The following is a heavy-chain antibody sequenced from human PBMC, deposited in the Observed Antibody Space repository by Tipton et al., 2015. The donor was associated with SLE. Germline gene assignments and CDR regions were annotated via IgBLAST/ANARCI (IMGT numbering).Heavy chain of an antibody. CDR3: ATARRVTTGCSFDL. D-gene: IGHD4-17*01. J-gene: IGHJ2*01. CDR2: VWYSGST. V-gene: IGHV4-59*01. CDR1: GGSISTYF. Sequence: LRLSCSVSGGSISTYFWRWVRQPPGKGLEWIGYVWYSGSTYYNPSLKSRVSVSVDTSKSQFSLKLRSVTAADTAVYYCATARRVTTGCSFDLWGRGTLVTVSS.